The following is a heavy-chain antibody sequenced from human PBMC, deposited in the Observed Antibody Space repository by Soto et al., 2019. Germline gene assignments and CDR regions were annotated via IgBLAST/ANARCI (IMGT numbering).Heavy chain of an antibody. CDR2: ISAYKYNT. D-gene: IGHD1-26*01. CDR1: GYTFTSYG. J-gene: IGHJ5*02. CDR3: ARVVGALGPWFDP. Sequence: QVQLMQSGTGVQKPGASVRVSCKASGYTFTSYGLSWVRQAPGQGLEWKGRISAYKYNTNYAQKLQGRVTMTTDTSTSTAYMELRSLRSDDTAVYYCARVVGALGPWFDPWGQGTLVTVSS. V-gene: IGHV1-18*01.